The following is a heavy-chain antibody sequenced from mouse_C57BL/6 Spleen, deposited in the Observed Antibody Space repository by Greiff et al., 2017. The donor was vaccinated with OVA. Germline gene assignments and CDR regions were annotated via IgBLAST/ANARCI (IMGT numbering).Heavy chain of an antibody. CDR1: GYSFTSYY. CDR2: IYPGSGNT. V-gene: IGHV1-66*01. Sequence: QVQLKESGPELVKPGASVKISCKASGYSFTSYYIHWVKQRPGQGLEWIGWIYPGSGNTKYNEKFKGKATLTADTSSSTAYMQLSSLTSEDSAVYYCARSGGTYFDYWGQGTTLTVSS. CDR3: ARSGGTYFDY. J-gene: IGHJ2*01. D-gene: IGHD4-1*01.